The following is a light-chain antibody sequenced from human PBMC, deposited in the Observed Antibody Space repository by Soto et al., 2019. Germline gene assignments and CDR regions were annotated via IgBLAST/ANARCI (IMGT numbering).Light chain of an antibody. V-gene: IGLV2-23*01. CDR2: ESS. J-gene: IGLJ2*01. CDR1: SSDVGSYNL. Sequence: QSVLTQPASVSGSPGQSITISCTGTSSDVGSYNLVSWYQQHPGKAPKLMIYESSKRPSGVSNRFSGSKSGNTASLTIAGLQAEDEADDYCCSYAGSSTLVFGGGTKLTVL. CDR3: CSYAGSSTLV.